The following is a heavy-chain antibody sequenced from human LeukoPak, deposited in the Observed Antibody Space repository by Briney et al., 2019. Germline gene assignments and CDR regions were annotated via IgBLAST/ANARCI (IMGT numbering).Heavy chain of an antibody. CDR2: IRSKAYGGTT. D-gene: IGHD3-22*01. J-gene: IGHJ2*01. V-gene: IGHV3-49*04. CDR3: TRANYDSSGYFPDWYFDL. CDR1: GFTFSSYW. Sequence: GGSLRLSCAASGFTFSSYWMSWVRQAPGKGLEWVGFIRSKAYGGTTEYAASVKGRFTISRDDSKSIAYLQTNSLKTEDTAVYYCTRANYDSSGYFPDWYFDLWGRGTLVTVSS.